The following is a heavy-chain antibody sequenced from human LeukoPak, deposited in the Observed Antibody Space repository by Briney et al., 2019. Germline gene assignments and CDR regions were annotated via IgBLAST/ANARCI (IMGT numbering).Heavy chain of an antibody. V-gene: IGHV4-34*01. J-gene: IGHJ4*02. CDR2: INHSGST. D-gene: IGHD3-22*01. Sequence: SETLSLTCAVYGGSFSGYYWSWIRQPPGKGLEWIGEINHSGSTNYNPSLKRRVTISVDTSKNQFSLKLSSVTAADTAVYYCARCAYYYDSSGYYYFDFWGQGTLVTVSS. CDR1: GGSFSGYY. CDR3: ARCAYYYDSSGYYYFDF.